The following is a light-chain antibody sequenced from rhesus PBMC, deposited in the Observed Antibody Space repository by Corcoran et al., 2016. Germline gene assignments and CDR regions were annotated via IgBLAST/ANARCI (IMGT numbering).Light chain of an antibody. CDR1: QSISSW. CDR2: AAS. J-gene: IGKJ2*01. CDR3: LQGYSTPYS. V-gene: IGKV1S11*01. Sequence: DIQMTQSPSSLSASVGDTVTITCRASQSISSWLAWYQQKPGKAPKRLIYAASSLESGVPSRFSGSGAGTEFTLTISSLQPEDFAAYYCLQGYSTPYSFGQGTKVEIK.